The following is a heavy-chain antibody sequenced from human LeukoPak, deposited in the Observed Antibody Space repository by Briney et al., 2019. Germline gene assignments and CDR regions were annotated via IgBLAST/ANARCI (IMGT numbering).Heavy chain of an antibody. V-gene: IGHV3-30*04. D-gene: IGHD6-13*01. Sequence: QSGGSLRLSCAASGFTFSSYAMHWVRQAPGKGLEWVAVISYDGSNKYYADSVKGRFTISRDNSKNTLYLQMNSLRAEDTAVYYCAKERHIAAAGTSFPDYWGQGTLVIVSS. CDR2: ISYDGSNK. CDR1: GFTFSSYA. CDR3: AKERHIAAAGTSFPDY. J-gene: IGHJ4*02.